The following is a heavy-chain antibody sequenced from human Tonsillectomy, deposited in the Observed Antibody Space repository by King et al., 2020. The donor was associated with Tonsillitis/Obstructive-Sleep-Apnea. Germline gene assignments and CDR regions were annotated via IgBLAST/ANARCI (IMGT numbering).Heavy chain of an antibody. V-gene: IGHV3-30*03. CDR3: TTPGTGSWPY. Sequence: VQLVESGGGVVQPGRSLRLSCAASGFPFSNYGMHWVRQTPGKGLEWVALISSDGNNEYYADSVKGRFTISRDNSKNTLYLQMSSLRTEDTAVYYCTTPGTGSWPYWGQGTLVIVSS. CDR2: ISSDGNNE. CDR1: GFPFSNYG. J-gene: IGHJ4*02. D-gene: IGHD6-13*01.